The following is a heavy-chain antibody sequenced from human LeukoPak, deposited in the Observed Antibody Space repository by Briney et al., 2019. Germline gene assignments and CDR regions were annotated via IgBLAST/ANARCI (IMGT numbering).Heavy chain of an antibody. CDR3: ARDGGSSSSSSSWFLGY. Sequence: SETLSLTCAVSGGSISSYYWNWIRQPPGKGLEWIGYIYYSGSTNYNPSLKSRVTISVDTSKNQFSLKLSSVTAADTAVYYCARDGGSSSSSSSWFLGYWDQGTLVTVSS. CDR1: GGSISSYY. J-gene: IGHJ4*02. CDR2: IYYSGST. D-gene: IGHD6-13*01. V-gene: IGHV4-59*01.